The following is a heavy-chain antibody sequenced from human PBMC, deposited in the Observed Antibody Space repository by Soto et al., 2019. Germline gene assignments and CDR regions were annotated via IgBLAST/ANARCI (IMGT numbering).Heavy chain of an antibody. D-gene: IGHD2-21*01. Sequence: PGGSLRISCAASGFTFNNYAMNWVRQAPGKELEWVATISATGGSTYYADSVKGLFTIPRDNSKNTLYLQMNGLRVDDTAVYYCAKDRLAGNFDYWGQGTQVTVSS. V-gene: IGHV3-23*01. CDR3: AKDRLAGNFDY. J-gene: IGHJ4*02. CDR2: ISATGGST. CDR1: GFTFNNYA.